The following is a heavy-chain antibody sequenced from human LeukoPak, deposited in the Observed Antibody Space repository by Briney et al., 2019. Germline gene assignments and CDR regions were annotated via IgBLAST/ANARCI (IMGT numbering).Heavy chain of an antibody. D-gene: IGHD1-1*01. J-gene: IGHJ6*02. V-gene: IGHV3-30*18. CDR3: AKDLVVGERSNGMDV. CDR2: ISYDGSNK. Sequence: GGSLRLSCAASGFTFSSYGMHWVRQAPGKGLEWVAVISYDGSNKYYADSVKGRFTISRDNSKNTLYLQMNSLRAEDTAVYYCAKDLVVGERSNGMDVWGQGTTDTVSS. CDR1: GFTFSSYG.